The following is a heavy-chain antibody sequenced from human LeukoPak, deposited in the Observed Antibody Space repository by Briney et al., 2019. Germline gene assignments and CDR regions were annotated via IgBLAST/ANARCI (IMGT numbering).Heavy chain of an antibody. V-gene: IGHV4-39*01. CDR3: ARPYYYGSGSYSIGV. CDR2: IYYSGST. Sequence: PSETLSLTCTVSGGSLSRSSYYWGWIRQPPGKGLEWIGSIYYSGSTYYNPSLKSRVTISVDTSKNQFSLKLSSVTAADTAVCYCARPYYYGSGSYSIGVWGQGTLVTVSS. J-gene: IGHJ4*02. D-gene: IGHD3-10*01. CDR1: GGSLSRSSYY.